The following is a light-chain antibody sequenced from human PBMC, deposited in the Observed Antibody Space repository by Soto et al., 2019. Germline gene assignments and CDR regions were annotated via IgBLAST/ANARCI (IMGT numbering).Light chain of an antibody. J-gene: IGLJ1*01. CDR2: EVT. Sequence: QSVLTQPASMSGSPGQPITISCTGSSSDVGVYNHVSWYRQPPGKSPKLIIYEVTKRPSGVSNRFSGSKSGNTASLTISGLQAEDEADYYCSSYTSSNTVVFGTGTKVTVL. V-gene: IGLV2-14*01. CDR1: SSDVGVYNH. CDR3: SSYTSSNTVV.